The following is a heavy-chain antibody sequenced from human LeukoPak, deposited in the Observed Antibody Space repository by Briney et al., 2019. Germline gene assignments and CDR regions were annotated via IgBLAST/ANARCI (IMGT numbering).Heavy chain of an antibody. CDR3: ARRRYSGSTPYNWFDP. CDR1: GYSFTSYW. Sequence: GESLKISCKGSGYSFTSYWIGWVRQMPGKGLEWMGIIYPGDSDTRYSPSFQGQVTISADKSISTAYLQWSSLKASDTARYYCARRRYSGSTPYNWFDPWGQGTLVTVSS. V-gene: IGHV5-51*01. D-gene: IGHD1-26*01. J-gene: IGHJ5*02. CDR2: IYPGDSDT.